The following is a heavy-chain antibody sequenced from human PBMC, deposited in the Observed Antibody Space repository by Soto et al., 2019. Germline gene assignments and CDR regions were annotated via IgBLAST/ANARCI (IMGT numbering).Heavy chain of an antibody. Sequence: QVQLVQAGAEVKKPGSSVTVSCKASGDTDTNYVISWVRQAPGQGLEWMGGIFPKFGTTYSAQKLQDRLTITADESTSTVYMQLSSLSLDDTAVYYCEAEMTFGKLSVVWGQGTTVTVSS. V-gene: IGHV1-69*01. CDR1: GDTDTNYV. CDR3: EAEMTFGKLSVV. CDR2: IFPKFGTT. J-gene: IGHJ6*02. D-gene: IGHD3-16*02.